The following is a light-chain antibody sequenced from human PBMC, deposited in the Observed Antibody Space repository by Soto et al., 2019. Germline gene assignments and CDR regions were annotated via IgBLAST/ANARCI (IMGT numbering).Light chain of an antibody. J-gene: IGKJ2*01. CDR3: QQRSNWLNT. CDR2: DAS. CDR1: QSVSSY. Sequence: EIVLTQSPATLSLSPGERATLSCRASQSVSSYLAWYQQKPGQAPRLLIYDASNRATGIPARFSGSGSGTDFTLTISRLEPEDFAVYYCQQRSNWLNTFGQGTKLEIK. V-gene: IGKV3-11*01.